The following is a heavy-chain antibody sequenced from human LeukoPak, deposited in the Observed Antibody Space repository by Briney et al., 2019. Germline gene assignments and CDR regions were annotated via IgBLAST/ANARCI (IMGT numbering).Heavy chain of an antibody. CDR3: AVRWLQGNWGLNWFDP. CDR1: GYTFTSYD. CDR2: MNPNSGNT. Sequence: ASVKVSCKASGYTFTSYDINWVRQAAGQGLEWMGWMNPNSGNTGYAQKFQGRVTMTRNTSTSTAYMELSSLRSEDTAVYYCAVRWLQGNWGLNWFDPWGQGTPVTVSS. D-gene: IGHD5-24*01. J-gene: IGHJ5*02. V-gene: IGHV1-8*01.